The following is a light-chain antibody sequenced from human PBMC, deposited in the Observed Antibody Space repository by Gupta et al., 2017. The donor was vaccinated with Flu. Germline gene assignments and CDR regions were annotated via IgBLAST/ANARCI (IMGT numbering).Light chain of an antibody. V-gene: IGKV3-20*01. CDR2: DAS. J-gene: IGKJ3*01. CDR3: QQYDTLPFT. CDR1: QTITSNF. Sequence: EIVLTQSPVTLSLSPGERVTLSCRASQTITSNFLAWYQQRRGQAPSLLIYDASSRATGAPDRFSGSGSGTEFTLTINRLEPEDFAVYYCQQYDTLPFTFGPGARVDFK.